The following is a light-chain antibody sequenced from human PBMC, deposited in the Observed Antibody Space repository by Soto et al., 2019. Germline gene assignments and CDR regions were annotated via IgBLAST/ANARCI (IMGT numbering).Light chain of an antibody. J-gene: IGKJ1*01. CDR1: QSVSRK. Sequence: EIVMTQSPATLSVSPGERATLSCRASQSVSRKLAWYQQKPGQAPRLLIYGASTRATGIPARFSGSGSGTEVTLTISSLQSEDFAVYYFQQYNNWPPVTFGQGTKVEIK. V-gene: IGKV3-15*01. CDR3: QQYNNWPPVT. CDR2: GAS.